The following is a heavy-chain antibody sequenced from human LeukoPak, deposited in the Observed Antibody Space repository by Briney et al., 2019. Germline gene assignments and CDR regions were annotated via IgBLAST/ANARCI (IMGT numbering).Heavy chain of an antibody. Sequence: ASVKVSCKASGYTFTNYYIHWVRQAPGQGLEWMGIINPSGGGTSYAQKFQGRVTMTRDTSTSTLYMELRSLRSEDTAVYYCARGGDDYNWVYWGEGTLVTVSS. V-gene: IGHV1-46*01. J-gene: IGHJ4*02. CDR1: GYTFTNYY. D-gene: IGHD5-24*01. CDR3: ARGGDDYNWVY. CDR2: INPSGGGT.